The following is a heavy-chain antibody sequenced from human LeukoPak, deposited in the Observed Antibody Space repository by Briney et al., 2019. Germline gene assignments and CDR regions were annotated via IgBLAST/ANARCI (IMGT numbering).Heavy chain of an antibody. V-gene: IGHV4-61*02. CDR3: ARVFDL. J-gene: IGHJ5*02. CDR1: GGSMSSGSYY. Sequence: PSETLSLTCTVSGGSMSSGSYYWNWIRQPAGKGLEWIGRIYTSGSTNYSPSLKSRVTISMDTSKNHFSLKLSSVTAADTAVYYCARVFDLWGQGTLVTVSS. CDR2: IYTSGST.